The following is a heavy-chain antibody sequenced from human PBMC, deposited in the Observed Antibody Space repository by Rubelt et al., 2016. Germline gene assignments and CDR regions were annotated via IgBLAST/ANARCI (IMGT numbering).Heavy chain of an antibody. V-gene: IGHV4-39*07. D-gene: IGHD5-12*01. CDR3: ARRPDGLRDDEYFDY. CDR2: IYYSGNT. J-gene: IGHJ4*02. Sequence: QLQLQESGPGLVKPSETLSLTCTVSGGSISSSSYYWGWIRQPPGKGLEWIGSIYYSGNTYYNPSLKSRVTLSVDSSNNQYSLKLSSVTAADTAVYYCARRPDGLRDDEYFDYWGQGALVTVSS. CDR1: GGSISSSSYY.